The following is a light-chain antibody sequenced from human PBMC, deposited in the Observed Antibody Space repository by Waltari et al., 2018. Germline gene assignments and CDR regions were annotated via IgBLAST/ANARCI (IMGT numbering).Light chain of an antibody. CDR2: AVP. J-gene: IGLJ2*01. CDR1: SNDVGASNF. V-gene: IGLV2-14*03. CDR3: SSFTDTHTLL. Sequence: QSALTQPASVSGSPGQSITISCTGTSNDVGASNFVSWYQQHPGRAPQLMFSAVPGRPSGISYRFSGSKSANTASLTISGLLPEDEAIYYCSSFTDTHTLLFGGGTTVTVL.